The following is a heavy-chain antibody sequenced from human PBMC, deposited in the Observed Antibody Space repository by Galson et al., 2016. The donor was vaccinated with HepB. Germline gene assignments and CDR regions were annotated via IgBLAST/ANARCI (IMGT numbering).Heavy chain of an antibody. J-gene: IGHJ6*04. V-gene: IGHV3-23*01. CDR2: ISRSGDSR. D-gene: IGHD2-2*01. CDR3: VQGSTAPAV. CDR1: GFTFRNYA. Sequence: SLRLSCAASGFTFRNYAMTWVRQAPGKGLEVVSSISRSGDSRDYAESVQGRFTISRDNTKNKLSLQMNSLTADDTAIYYCVQGSTAPAVWGKGTTVTVSS.